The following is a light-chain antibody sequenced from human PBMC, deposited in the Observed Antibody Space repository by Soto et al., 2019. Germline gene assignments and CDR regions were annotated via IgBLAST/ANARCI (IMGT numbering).Light chain of an antibody. V-gene: IGLV1-44*01. CDR1: NSNIGSNT. J-gene: IGLJ3*02. CDR3: AAWDGSLNGWV. CDR2: NND. Sequence: QSVLTQAPSASGTHVQRVTISCSVSNSNIGSNTVSWYQQVPGTAPKVLIYNNDQRPSGVPDRLSGSKSGTSASLAIGGLQSEDEADYYCAAWDGSLNGWVFGGGTKLTVL.